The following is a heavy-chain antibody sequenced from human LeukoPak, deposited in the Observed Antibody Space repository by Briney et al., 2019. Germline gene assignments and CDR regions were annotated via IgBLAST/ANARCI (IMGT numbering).Heavy chain of an antibody. V-gene: IGHV1-69*02. CDR3: ARGKEHCTTSTCFQSYDQ. J-gene: IGHJ4*02. D-gene: IGHD2-8*01. Sequence: SVKVSCKASGSTFSSYTISWVRQAPGQGLEWMGRIIPIHDITNYAQKFQGRVTITADTSTSTVYMELSSLRSEHTAIYYCARGKEHCTTSTCFQSYDQWGQGALVIVSS. CDR2: IIPIHDIT. CDR1: GSTFSSYT.